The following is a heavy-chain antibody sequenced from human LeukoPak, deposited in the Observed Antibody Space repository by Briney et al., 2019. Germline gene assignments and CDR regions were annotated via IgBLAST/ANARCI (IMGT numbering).Heavy chain of an antibody. CDR3: AKDSVEMATEFDY. D-gene: IGHD5-24*01. J-gene: IGHJ4*02. V-gene: IGHV3-23*01. CDR1: GFTFSSYA. Sequence: PGGSLRLSCAASGFTFSSYAMSWVRQAPGKGLKWVSTINDNGDGTYYADSVKGRFTISRDNSYNTVSLQMNSLRDEDTGVYYCAKDSVEMATEFDYWGQGTLVTVSS. CDR2: INDNGDGT.